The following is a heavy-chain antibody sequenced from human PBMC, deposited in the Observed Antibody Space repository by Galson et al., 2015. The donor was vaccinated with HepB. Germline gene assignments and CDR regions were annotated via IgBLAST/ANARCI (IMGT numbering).Heavy chain of an antibody. CDR3: ASQGHCSSTSCRYYGMDV. J-gene: IGHJ6*02. V-gene: IGHV4-39*01. D-gene: IGHD2-2*01. Sequence: ETLSLTCTVSGGSISSSSYYWGWIRQPPGKGLEWIGSIYYSGSTYYNPSLKSRVTISVDTSKNQFSLKLSSVTAADTAVYYCASQGHCSSTSCRYYGMDVWGQGTTVTVSS. CDR2: IYYSGST. CDR1: GGSISSSSYY.